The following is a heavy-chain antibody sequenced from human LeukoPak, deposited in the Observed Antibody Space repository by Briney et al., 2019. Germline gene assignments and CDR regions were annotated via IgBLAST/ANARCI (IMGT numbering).Heavy chain of an antibody. V-gene: IGHV1-8*01. CDR3: ARDRRYYDSSGYYYSSFDY. D-gene: IGHD3-22*01. Sequence: GASVKVSCKASGYTFSSYDIHWVRQATGQGLEWMGWMNPNSGNTVYAQKLQGRGTMTTDTSTSTAYMELRSLRSDDTAVYYCARDRRYYDSSGYYYSSFDYWGQGTLVTVSS. CDR1: GYTFSSYD. CDR2: MNPNSGNT. J-gene: IGHJ4*02.